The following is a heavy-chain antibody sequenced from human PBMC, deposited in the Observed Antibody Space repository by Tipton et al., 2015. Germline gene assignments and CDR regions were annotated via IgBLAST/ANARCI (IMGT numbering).Heavy chain of an antibody. V-gene: IGHV5-51*01. CDR2: IYVGDSNI. CDR1: GYSFTSFV. J-gene: IGHJ6*02. CDR3: ARHVLGVAAAGLALDV. Sequence: VQLVQSGAEVRKPGESLKISCKASGYSFTSFVIGWVRQMPGKGLEWMGIIYVGDSNIRYSPSLQGQVTISADKSLSTAYLQWSGLKASDSAMYYCARHVLGVAAAGLALDVWGQGTTVTVPS. D-gene: IGHD6-13*01.